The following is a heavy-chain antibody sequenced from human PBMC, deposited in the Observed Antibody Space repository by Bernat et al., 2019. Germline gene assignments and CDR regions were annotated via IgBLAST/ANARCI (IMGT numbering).Heavy chain of an antibody. J-gene: IGHJ4*02. CDR2: MKEDGSEK. V-gene: IGHV3-7*01. D-gene: IGHD3-10*01. CDR1: GFTFSSYW. Sequence: EVQLVESGGDLVQPGGSLRLSCAASGFTFSSYWMSWVRQAPGKGLEWVANMKEDGSEKYYVDSVKGRFTISRDNAKNSLYLQMNSLRAEDTAVYYCARDVRFGELPLDYWGQGTLVTVSS. CDR3: ARDVRFGELPLDY.